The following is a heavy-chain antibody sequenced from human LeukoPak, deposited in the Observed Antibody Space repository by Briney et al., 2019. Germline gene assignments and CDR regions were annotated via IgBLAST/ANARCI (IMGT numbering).Heavy chain of an antibody. Sequence: SQTLPLTCSISGVSISRSFYYWGWIRQPPGKRLEWIGSIYYTGSTYYNPSLKSRVSMSVDTSKNQFSLNLISVTAADTAVYFCARRPNLPADYGDYWRFDVWGQGRRVTVSS. CDR2: IYYTGST. CDR3: ARRPNLPADYGDYWRFDV. V-gene: IGHV4-39*01. CDR1: GVSISRSFYY. J-gene: IGHJ3*01. D-gene: IGHD4-17*01.